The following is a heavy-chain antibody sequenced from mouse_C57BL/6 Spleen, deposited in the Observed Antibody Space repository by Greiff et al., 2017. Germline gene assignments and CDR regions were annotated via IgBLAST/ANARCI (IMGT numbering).Heavy chain of an antibody. CDR1: GYTFTSYW. V-gene: IGHV1-64*01. J-gene: IGHJ3*01. D-gene: IGHD1-1*01. CDR3: ARGGTTEKVAWFAY. CDR2: IHPNSGST. Sequence: QVQLQQPGAELVKPGASVKLSCKASGYTFTSYWMHWVKQRPGQGLEWIGMIHPNSGSTNYNEKFKSKATLTVDKSSSTAYMQLSSLTSEDSAVYYCARGGTTEKVAWFAYWGQGTLVTVSA.